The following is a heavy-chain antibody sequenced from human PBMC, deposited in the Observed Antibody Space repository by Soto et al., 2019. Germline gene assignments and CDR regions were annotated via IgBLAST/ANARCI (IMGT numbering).Heavy chain of an antibody. J-gene: IGHJ4*02. CDR1: GGTFSSYA. CDR3: AGLEPGEWEALDH. CDR2: IIPIFGTR. Sequence: QVQLVQSGAEVKKPGSSVKVSCKASGGTFSSYAISWVRQAPGQGLEWMGGIIPIFGTRNYAQKFQGRVKITADQSTNTAYLELSSLRSEDTAGYYFAGLEPGEWEALDHWGQGTLVTVSS. V-gene: IGHV1-69*01. D-gene: IGHD1-26*01.